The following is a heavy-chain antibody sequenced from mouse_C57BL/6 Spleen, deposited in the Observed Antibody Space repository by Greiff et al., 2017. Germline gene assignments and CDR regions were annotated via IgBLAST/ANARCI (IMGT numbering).Heavy chain of an antibody. CDR3: ARSGITTVVARGLDY. J-gene: IGHJ2*01. CDR2: IFPGSGST. Sequence: QVQLQQSGPELVKPGASVKISCKASGYTFTDYYINWVKQRPGQGLEWIGWIFPGSGSTYYNEKFKGKATLTVDKSSSTAYMLLSSLTSEDSAVYFCARSGITTVVARGLDYWGQGTTLTVSS. D-gene: IGHD1-1*01. V-gene: IGHV1-75*01. CDR1: GYTFTDYY.